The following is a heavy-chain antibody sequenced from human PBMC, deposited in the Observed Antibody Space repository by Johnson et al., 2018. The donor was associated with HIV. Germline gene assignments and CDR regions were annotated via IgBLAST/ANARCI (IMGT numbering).Heavy chain of an antibody. Sequence: QVQPVESGGGLVQPGGSLRLSCAASGFTFSSYAMHWVRQAPGKGLEWVAVISYDGSNKYYADSVKGRFTISRDNSKDTLYLQMNSLRAEDTAVYYCARELSSGRAETASAVDIWSQGTMVTVSA. D-gene: IGHD6-19*01. CDR3: ARELSSGRAETASAVDI. J-gene: IGHJ3*02. CDR2: ISYDGSNK. CDR1: GFTFSSYA. V-gene: IGHV3-30*04.